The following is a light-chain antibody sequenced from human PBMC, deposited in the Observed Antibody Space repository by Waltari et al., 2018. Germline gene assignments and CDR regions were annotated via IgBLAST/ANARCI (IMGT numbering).Light chain of an antibody. J-gene: IGKJ4*01. V-gene: IGKV1-27*01. CDR2: AAS. CDR1: QGISNY. CDR3: QKYNSAPALT. Sequence: DIQMTQSPSSLSASVGDRVTIPCRASQGISNYLAWYQQKPGKVPKLLIYAASTLQPGVPSRFSGSGSGTDFTLTISSLQPEDVATYYCQKYNSAPALTFGGGTKVEIK.